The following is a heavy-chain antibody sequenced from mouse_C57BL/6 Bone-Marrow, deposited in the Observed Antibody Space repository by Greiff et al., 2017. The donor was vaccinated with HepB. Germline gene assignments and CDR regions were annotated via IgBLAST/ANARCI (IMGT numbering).Heavy chain of an antibody. CDR1: GYTFTSYG. Sequence: VMLQESGAELARPGASVKLSCKASGYTFTSYGISWVKQRTGQGLEWIGEIYPRSGNTYYNEKFKGKATLTADKSSSTAYMELRSLTSEDSAVYFCALIYYGYDRLAYWGQGTLVTVSA. D-gene: IGHD2-2*01. V-gene: IGHV1-81*01. J-gene: IGHJ3*01. CDR2: IYPRSGNT. CDR3: ALIYYGYDRLAY.